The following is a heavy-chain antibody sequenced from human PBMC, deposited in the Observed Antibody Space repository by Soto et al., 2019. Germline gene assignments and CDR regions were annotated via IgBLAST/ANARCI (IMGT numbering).Heavy chain of an antibody. V-gene: IGHV1-69*05. J-gene: IGHJ4*02. Sequence: QVQLVQSGAEVKKPGSSVKVSCKASGGTFSSYAISWVRQAPGQGLEWMGGIIPIFGTADYAQKFQGRVTITRXXXTXXGNMELSSLRYEDTAVYYCASHYDSSGYYYRGLDYWGQGTLVTVSS. CDR2: IIPIFGTA. CDR1: GGTFSSYA. CDR3: ASHYDSSGYYYRGLDY. D-gene: IGHD3-22*01.